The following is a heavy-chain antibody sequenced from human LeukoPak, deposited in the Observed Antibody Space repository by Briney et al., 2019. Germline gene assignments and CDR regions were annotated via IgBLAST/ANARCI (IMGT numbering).Heavy chain of an antibody. CDR3: AELGITIIGGV. CDR2: ISSSVSTI. V-gene: IGHV3-48*03. J-gene: IGHJ6*04. CDR1: GFTFSSYA. D-gene: IGHD3-10*02. Sequence: HPGGSLRLSCAASGFTFSSYAMNWVRQAPGKGLEWVSYISSSVSTIYYADSVKGRFTISRDNAKNSLYLQMNSLRAEDTAVYYCAELGITIIGGVWGKGTTVTISS.